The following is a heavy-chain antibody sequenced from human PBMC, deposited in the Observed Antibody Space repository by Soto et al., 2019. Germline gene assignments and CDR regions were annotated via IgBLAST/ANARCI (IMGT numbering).Heavy chain of an antibody. CDR2: IRSKANSYAT. CDR3: TRLSRGRYGSGSYYYYYYGMDV. J-gene: IGHJ6*02. Sequence: PGGSLSLSCAASGFTFSGSAMHWVRQASGKGLEWVGRIRSKANSYATAYAASVKGRFTISRDDSKNTAYLQMNSMKTEDMAVYYCTRLSRGRYGSGSYYYYYYGMDVWGQGTTVTVSS. D-gene: IGHD3-10*01. V-gene: IGHV3-73*01. CDR1: GFTFSGSA.